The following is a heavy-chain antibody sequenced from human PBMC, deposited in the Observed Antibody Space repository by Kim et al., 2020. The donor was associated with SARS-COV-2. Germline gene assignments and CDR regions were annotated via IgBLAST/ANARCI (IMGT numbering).Heavy chain of an antibody. D-gene: IGHD1-26*01. V-gene: IGHV3-9*01. CDR2: ISRYSGHI. Sequence: GGSLRLSCKTSGFTFSDYAMHWVRQRPEKGLEWVSGISRYSGHIAYADYVRGRFSTSRDNAKNSFYLLISSLRPADTGSYYCAKDVGPGAGAIGYWGQG. CDR3: AKDVGPGAGAIGY. J-gene: IGHJ4*02. CDR1: GFTFSDYA.